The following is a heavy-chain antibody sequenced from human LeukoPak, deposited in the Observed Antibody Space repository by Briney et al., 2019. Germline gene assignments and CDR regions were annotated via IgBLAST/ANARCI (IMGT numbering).Heavy chain of an antibody. Sequence: ASVKVSCKASGYTFTSYGISWVRQAPGQGLEWMGWISAYNGNTNYAQKLQGRVTMTTDTSTSTAYMELRSLRSDDTAVYYCARDPVNYYDSSGKRFFDYWGQGTLVTVSS. CDR3: ARDPVNYYDSSGKRFFDY. V-gene: IGHV1-18*01. D-gene: IGHD3-22*01. J-gene: IGHJ4*02. CDR2: ISAYNGNT. CDR1: GYTFTSYG.